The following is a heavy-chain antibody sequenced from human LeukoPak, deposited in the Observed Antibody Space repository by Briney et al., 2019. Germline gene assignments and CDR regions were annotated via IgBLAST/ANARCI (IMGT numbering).Heavy chain of an antibody. Sequence: TGGSLRLSCAASGFTFSSYAMHWVRQAPAKGLEWVAVISYDGSNKYYADSVKGRFTISRDNSKNTLYLQMNSLRAEDTAVYYCARDKAVAGYFDYWGQGTLVTVSS. CDR1: GFTFSSYA. CDR2: ISYDGSNK. D-gene: IGHD6-19*01. V-gene: IGHV3-30*04. J-gene: IGHJ4*02. CDR3: ARDKAVAGYFDY.